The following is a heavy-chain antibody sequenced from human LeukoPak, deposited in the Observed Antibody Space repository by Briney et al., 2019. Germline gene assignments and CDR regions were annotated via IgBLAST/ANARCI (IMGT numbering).Heavy chain of an antibody. CDR1: GYTFTSYA. J-gene: IGHJ6*03. V-gene: IGHV7-4-1*02. Sequence: GASVKVSCKASGYTFTSYAMNWVRQAPGQGLEWMGWINTNTGNPTYAQGFTGRFVFSLDTSVSTAYLQISSLKAEDAAVYYCARGGVVVTATRGYYYYYMDVWGKGTTVTVSS. CDR3: ARGGVVVTATRGYYYYYMDV. CDR2: INTNTGNP. D-gene: IGHD2-21*02.